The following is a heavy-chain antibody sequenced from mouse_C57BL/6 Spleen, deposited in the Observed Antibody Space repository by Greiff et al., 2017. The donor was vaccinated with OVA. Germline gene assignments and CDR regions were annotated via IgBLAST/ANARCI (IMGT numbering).Heavy chain of an antibody. Sequence: QVQLQQPGAELVMPGASVKLSCKASGYTFTSYWMHWVKQRPGQGLEWIGEIDPSDSYTNYNQKFKGKSTLTVDKSSSTAYMQLSSLTSEDSAVYYCAREERSYYAMDYWGQGTSVTVSS. J-gene: IGHJ4*01. CDR3: AREERSYYAMDY. V-gene: IGHV1-69*01. CDR2: IDPSDSYT. CDR1: GYTFTSYW.